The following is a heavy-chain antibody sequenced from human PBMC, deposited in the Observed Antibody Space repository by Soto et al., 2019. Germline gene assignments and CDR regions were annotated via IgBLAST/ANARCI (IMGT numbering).Heavy chain of an antibody. D-gene: IGHD3-9*01. CDR2: ISSSGSTI. V-gene: IGHV3-11*01. CDR1: GFTFSDYY. Sequence: GGSLRLSCAASGFTFSDYYMSWIRQAPGKGLEWVSYISSSGSTIYYADSVKGRFTISRDNAKNSLYLQMNSLRAEDTAVYYCARDSLLRYFDWSPPDYWGQGTLVTVSS. J-gene: IGHJ4*02. CDR3: ARDSLLRYFDWSPPDY.